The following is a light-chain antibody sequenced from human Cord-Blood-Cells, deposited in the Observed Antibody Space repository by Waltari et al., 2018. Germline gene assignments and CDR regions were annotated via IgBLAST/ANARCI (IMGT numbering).Light chain of an antibody. V-gene: IGKV1-5*03. CDR2: KAS. Sequence: DFQMTQSPPTLSASVGERVTITCRASQRISSWLAWYQQKPGKAPKLLIYKASSLESGVPSRFSGSGSGTEFTLTISSLQPDDFATYYCQQYNSYSFTFGPGTKVDIK. CDR3: QQYNSYSFT. CDR1: QRISSW. J-gene: IGKJ3*01.